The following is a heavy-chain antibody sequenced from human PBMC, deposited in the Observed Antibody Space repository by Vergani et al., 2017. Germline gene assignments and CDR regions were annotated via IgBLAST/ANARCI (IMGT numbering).Heavy chain of an antibody. CDR3: AGTYDSSGWGYYYGMDG. CDR1: GGSISSYY. J-gene: IGHJ6*02. CDR2: IYYSGST. Sequence: QVQLQESGPGLVKPSETLSLTCTVSGGSISSYYWSWIRQPPGKGLEWIGYIYYSGSTNYNPSLKSRGTISVDTSKNQFSLKLSSVTAADTAVYYCAGTYDSSGWGYYYGMDGWGQGTTVTVSS. V-gene: IGHV4-59*08. D-gene: IGHD3-22*01.